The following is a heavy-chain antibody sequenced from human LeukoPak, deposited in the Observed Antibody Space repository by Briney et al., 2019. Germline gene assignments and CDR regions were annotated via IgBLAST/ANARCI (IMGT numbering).Heavy chain of an antibody. CDR1: GYTLTELS. J-gene: IGHJ1*01. CDR2: FDPEDGET. V-gene: IGHV1-24*01. CDR3: ATRDGYSSGWYRYFQH. Sequence: ASVKVSCKVSGYTLTELSMHWVRQAPGKGLEWMGGFDPEDGETIYAQKFQGRVTMTEDTSTDTAYMELSSLRSEDTAVYYCATRDGYSSGWYRYFQHWGQGTLVTVSS. D-gene: IGHD6-19*01.